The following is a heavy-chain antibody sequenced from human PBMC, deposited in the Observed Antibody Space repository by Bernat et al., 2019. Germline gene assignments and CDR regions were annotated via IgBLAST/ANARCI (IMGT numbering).Heavy chain of an antibody. Sequence: EVQLVESGGGLVQPGGSLRLSCEASGFTFSTYAMSWVRQAPGKGLEWVSGITAGGGRTYYADSVKGRFTISRDNSKNTVDLQMNSLRAEDTALYYCGKDAEVCSGSTCYRPSNYWGQGTLVTVS. CDR1: GFTFSTYA. CDR2: ITAGGGRT. V-gene: IGHV3-23*04. CDR3: GKDAEVCSGSTCYRPSNY. J-gene: IGHJ4*02. D-gene: IGHD2-15*01.